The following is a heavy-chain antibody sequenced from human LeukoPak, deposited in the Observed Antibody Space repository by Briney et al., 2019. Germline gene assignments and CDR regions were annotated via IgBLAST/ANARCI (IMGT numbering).Heavy chain of an antibody. J-gene: IGHJ4*02. D-gene: IGHD2-15*01. Sequence: GGSLRLSCAASGFAFSTHGLHWVRQAPGKGLEWVAFMQYDGRNEYYADSVKGRLTTSRDISKNTLYLQMDSLRPEDTAVYYCAKGNRWFFDYWGQGTLVTVSS. CDR3: AKGNRWFFDY. CDR2: MQYDGRNE. V-gene: IGHV3-30*02. CDR1: GFAFSTHG.